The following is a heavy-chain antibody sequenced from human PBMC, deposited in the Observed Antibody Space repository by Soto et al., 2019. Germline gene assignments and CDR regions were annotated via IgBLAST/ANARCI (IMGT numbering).Heavy chain of an antibody. CDR3: AREPLAHSYFDF. CDR2: LYNDERT. V-gene: IGHV4-4*07. J-gene: IGHJ4*02. Sequence: SETLSLTCTVSGDSVSSHYWSWIRQPAGKGLEWLGRLYNDERTNYNPSLKSRVTMSMDTSKNQFSLKLTSVTAADSAVYFCAREPLAHSYFDFWGRGILVTVSS. CDR1: GDSVSSHY.